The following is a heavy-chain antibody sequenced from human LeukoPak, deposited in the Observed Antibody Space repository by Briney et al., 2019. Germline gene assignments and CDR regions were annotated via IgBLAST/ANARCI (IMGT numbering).Heavy chain of an antibody. J-gene: IGHJ4*02. Sequence: GGSLRLSCAASGLTFSDYYMGWIRQAPGKGLEWLSYISPSSAYTDYADSVKGRFTISRDNAKNSLDLQVNSLRAEDTAVYFCARYSVGASHYFDYWGQGTLVTVSS. CDR1: GLTFSDYY. CDR3: ARYSVGASHYFDY. D-gene: IGHD1-26*01. CDR2: ISPSSAYT. V-gene: IGHV3-11*03.